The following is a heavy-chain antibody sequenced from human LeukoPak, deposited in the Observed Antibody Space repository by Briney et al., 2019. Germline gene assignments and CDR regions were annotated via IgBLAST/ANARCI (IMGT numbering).Heavy chain of an antibody. Sequence: ASVKVSCKASDYTFTRYGISWVRQAPGQGLEWMGWISAYNGNTKYAQKLQGRVTMTTDTSTNTAYMELRSLRSDDTAVYYCARSYSSSSMDYWGQGTLGTVSS. J-gene: IGHJ4*02. D-gene: IGHD6-6*01. CDR3: ARSYSSSSMDY. CDR2: ISAYNGNT. CDR1: DYTFTRYG. V-gene: IGHV1-18*01.